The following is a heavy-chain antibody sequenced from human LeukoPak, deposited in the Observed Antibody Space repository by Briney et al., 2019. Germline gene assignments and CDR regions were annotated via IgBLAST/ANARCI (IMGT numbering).Heavy chain of an antibody. D-gene: IGHD6-19*01. Sequence: GGSLRLSCTASGLTFSTSGFNWVRQAPGKGLEWVASIGPTGSDRYHADSIKGRFTISRDNANNFLYLQMNSLRAEDTAVYYCAKGKAGSGCIDYWGQGTLVTVSS. CDR2: IGPTGSDR. CDR3: AKGKAGSGCIDY. J-gene: IGHJ4*02. CDR1: GLTFSTSG. V-gene: IGHV3-21*06.